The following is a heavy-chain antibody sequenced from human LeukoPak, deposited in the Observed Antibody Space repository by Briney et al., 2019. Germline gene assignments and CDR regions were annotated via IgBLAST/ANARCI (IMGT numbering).Heavy chain of an antibody. D-gene: IGHD3-10*01. CDR3: ASGSGSYPLYYYGMDV. J-gene: IGHJ6*02. CDR1: GGTFNSYA. CDR2: IIPVHDIT. Sequence: ASVKVSCKASGGTFNSYAFDWVRQAPGQGLEWMGRIIPVHDITNYAQRFQGRVTITADKSTTTVYMELSNLRSEDTAVYYCASGSGSYPLYYYGMDVWGQGTTVTVSS. V-gene: IGHV1-69*04.